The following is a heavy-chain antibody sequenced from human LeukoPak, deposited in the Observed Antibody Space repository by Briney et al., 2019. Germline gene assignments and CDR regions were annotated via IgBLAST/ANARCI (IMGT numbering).Heavy chain of an antibody. CDR3: ARDRAALDAFDI. V-gene: IGHV1-69*13. CDR2: IIPIFGTA. Sequence: SVKVSCKASGGTFSSYAISWVRQAPGQGLEWMGGIIPIFGTANYAQKFQGRVTITADESTSTAYMELSSLRSEDTAVYYCARDRAALDAFDIWGQGTMVTVSS. J-gene: IGHJ3*02. CDR1: GGTFSSYA. D-gene: IGHD6-6*01.